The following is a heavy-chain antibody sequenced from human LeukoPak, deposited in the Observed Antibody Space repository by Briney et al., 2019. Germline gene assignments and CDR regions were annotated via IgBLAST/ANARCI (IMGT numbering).Heavy chain of an antibody. CDR3: ARDSSYYDSSGYQGHYFDY. V-gene: IGHV3-23*01. D-gene: IGHD3-22*01. CDR2: ISGSGGST. Sequence: PGGSLRLSCAASGFTFSSYAMSWVRQAPGKGLEWVSAISGSGGSTYYVDSVKGRFTISRDNSKNTLYLQMNSLRAEDTAVYYCARDSSYYDSSGYQGHYFDYWGQGTLVTVSS. CDR1: GFTFSSYA. J-gene: IGHJ4*02.